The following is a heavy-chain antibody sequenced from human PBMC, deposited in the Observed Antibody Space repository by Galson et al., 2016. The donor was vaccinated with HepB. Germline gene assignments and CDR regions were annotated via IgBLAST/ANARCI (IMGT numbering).Heavy chain of an antibody. CDR1: GGSIRNYF. V-gene: IGHV4-59*01. D-gene: IGHD3-3*01. CDR3: ARQTTFGVVICLSGY. Sequence: SETLSLTCTISGGSIRNYFWSWIRQPPGKGLEWIGYIAYNGRTNYNPSLKSRVIISMDTSKNYFSLRLSSVAAADTAVYYCARQTTFGVVICLSGYWGQGTLVTVSS. CDR2: IAYNGRT. J-gene: IGHJ4*02.